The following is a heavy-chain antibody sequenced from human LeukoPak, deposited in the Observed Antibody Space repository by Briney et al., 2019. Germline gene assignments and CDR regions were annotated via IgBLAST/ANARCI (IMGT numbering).Heavy chain of an antibody. V-gene: IGHV3-48*01. D-gene: IGHD7-27*01. CDR2: IRSRDRTI. Sequence: GGSLRLSCEASGFTFNTYSMNWARQAPGKGLEWVSYIRSRDRTIYYADSVRGRFTISTDNAENSLYLQMNSLRTEDTAVYYCARDHRWGFDYWGRGTLVTVSS. J-gene: IGHJ4*02. CDR1: GFTFNTYS. CDR3: ARDHRWGFDY.